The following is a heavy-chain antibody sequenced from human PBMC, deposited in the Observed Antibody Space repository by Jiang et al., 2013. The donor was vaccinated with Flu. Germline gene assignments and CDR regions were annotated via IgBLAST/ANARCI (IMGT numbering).Heavy chain of an antibody. Sequence: GPGLVKPSETLSLSCTVSGVSITNYYWGWIRQPPGKGLEWIGQINPSGLAVHNPSLQSRVTMSVDTSKNQVSLQLTSVIAADTAVYYCARAGHIYDYGDYWGQGTLVTVSS. CDR2: INPSGLA. D-gene: IGHD4/OR15-4a*01. V-gene: IGHV4-59*01. CDR1: GVSITNYY. J-gene: IGHJ4*02. CDR3: ARAGHIYDYGDY.